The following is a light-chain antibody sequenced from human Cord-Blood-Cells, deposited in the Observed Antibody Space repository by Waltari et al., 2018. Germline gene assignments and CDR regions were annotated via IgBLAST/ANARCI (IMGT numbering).Light chain of an antibody. CDR1: SSDVGGYNY. V-gene: IGLV2-8*01. Sequence: QPALTQPPSASGSPGQSVTISCTGTSSDVGGYNYVSWYQQPPGKAPKLMFYEVSKRPSGVPDRCSGSKSGNTASLTVSGLQAEDEADYYCSSYAGSNNPYVFGTGTKVTVL. J-gene: IGLJ1*01. CDR2: EVS. CDR3: SSYAGSNNPYV.